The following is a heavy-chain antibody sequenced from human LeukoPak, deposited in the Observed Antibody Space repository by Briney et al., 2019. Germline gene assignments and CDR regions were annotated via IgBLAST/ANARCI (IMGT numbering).Heavy chain of an antibody. Sequence: GGSLRLSCAASGFTFSSYEMNWVRQAPGKGLEWVSYISSSGSTIYYADSVKGRFTISRDNAKNSLYLQMNSLRPEDTAVYYCARGHVTGSDRHWDYWGQGTLATVSS. V-gene: IGHV3-48*03. CDR2: ISSSGSTI. D-gene: IGHD3-9*01. CDR1: GFTFSSYE. J-gene: IGHJ4*02. CDR3: ARGHVTGSDRHWDY.